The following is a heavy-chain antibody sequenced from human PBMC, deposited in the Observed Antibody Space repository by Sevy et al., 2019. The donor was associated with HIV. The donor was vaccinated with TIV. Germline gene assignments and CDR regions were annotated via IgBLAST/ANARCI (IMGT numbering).Heavy chain of an antibody. D-gene: IGHD1-1*01. J-gene: IGHJ4*02. CDR1: GFTFSDSW. CDR3: GRGVGKEGGG. Sequence: GGSLRLSCTASGFTFSDSWMHWVRQAPGKGLEWLANINQDGSVIYYADSVKGRFTISRDNSRNSVFLQMSSLRAGGTATFCGGRGVGKEGGGGGEGTLVPVSS. CDR2: INQDGSVI. V-gene: IGHV3-7*03.